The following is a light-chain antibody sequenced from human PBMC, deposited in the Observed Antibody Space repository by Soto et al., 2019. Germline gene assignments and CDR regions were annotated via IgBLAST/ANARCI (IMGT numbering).Light chain of an antibody. CDR2: EVS. CDR1: SSDVGGYNY. J-gene: IGLJ1*01. Sequence: QSVLTQPASVSGSPGRSITISCTGTSSDVGGYNYVSWYQHHPGKAPKLMIYEVSNRPSGVSNRFSGSKSGNTASLTISGLQAEDEADYYCSSYTSSSTILIGTGTKVTVL. V-gene: IGLV2-14*01. CDR3: SSYTSSSTIL.